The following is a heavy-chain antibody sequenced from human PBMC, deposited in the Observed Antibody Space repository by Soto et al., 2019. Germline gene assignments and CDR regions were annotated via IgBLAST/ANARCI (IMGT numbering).Heavy chain of an antibody. Sequence: QVQLQESGPGLVKPSQTLSLTCTVSGGSISSGGYYWSWIRQHPGKGLEWMGYIDYSGSAYYNPSLKGRVTRSVETSKSQVALELSSVTAADTAVYCWASSQYRSGGSCDLVRHWGQGTLVTVSS. CDR2: IDYSGSA. CDR3: ASSQYRSGGSCDLVRH. CDR1: GGSISSGGYY. V-gene: IGHV4-31*03. J-gene: IGHJ1*01. D-gene: IGHD2-15*01.